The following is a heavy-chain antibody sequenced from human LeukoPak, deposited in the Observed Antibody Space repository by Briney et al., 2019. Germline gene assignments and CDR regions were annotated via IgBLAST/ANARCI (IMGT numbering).Heavy chain of an antibody. CDR2: IYHSGYT. CDR1: RYSIRSDYY. D-gene: IGHD3-22*01. J-gene: IGHJ4*02. CDR3: ARSGRDGSGYYLRYFDY. Sequence: SETLSLTCSVSRYSIRSDYYWGWIRQPPGKGLEWIASIYHSGYTYYNAPLKSRVTLSVDTSKNQFSLNLRSVTAADTAVYYCARSGRDGSGYYLRYFDYWGQGSLVIVSS. V-gene: IGHV4-38-2*02.